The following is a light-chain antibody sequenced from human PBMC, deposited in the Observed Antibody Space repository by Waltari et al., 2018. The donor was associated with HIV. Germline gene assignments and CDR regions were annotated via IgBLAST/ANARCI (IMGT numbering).Light chain of an antibody. CDR1: TGEVTSGYY. CDR3: LLYYGGAWV. J-gene: IGLJ3*02. V-gene: IGLV7-43*01. Sequence: QTVVTQEPSLTVSPGGTVTLTCASSTGEVTSGYYPNWFQQKPGQAPRALISSTSNEHSWTPARLSGSLLGGNAALTLSGVQPEDGAEYYCLLYYGGAWVFGGGTNLTVL. CDR2: STS.